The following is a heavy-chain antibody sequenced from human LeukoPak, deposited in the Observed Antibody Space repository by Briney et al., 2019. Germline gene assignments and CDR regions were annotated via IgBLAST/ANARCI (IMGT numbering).Heavy chain of an antibody. CDR2: ISGSGSYI. D-gene: IGHD1-26*01. CDR1: GGALSGYY. J-gene: IGHJ4*02. V-gene: IGHV3-21*01. Sequence: ETLSLTCAVYGGALSGYYWSWVRQPPGKGLEWVSSISGSGSYIYYADSVEGRFTISRDNAKNSLYLQMNSLRAEDTAVYYCARDSIVGATPYYFDYWGQGTLVTVSS. CDR3: ARDSIVGATPYYFDY.